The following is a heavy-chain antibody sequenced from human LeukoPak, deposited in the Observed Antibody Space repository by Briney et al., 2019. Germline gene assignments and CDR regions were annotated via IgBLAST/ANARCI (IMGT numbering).Heavy chain of an antibody. D-gene: IGHD3-10*01. CDR2: IKQDGSEK. CDR3: ARLAYYGSGGYYISAFDY. J-gene: IGHJ4*02. Sequence: GGSLRLSCAASGFTFSSYWMSWVRQAPGKGLEWVANIKQDGSEKYYVDSVKGRFTISRDNAKNSLYLQMNSLRAEDTAVYYCARLAYYGSGGYYISAFDYWGQGTLVTVSS. CDR1: GFTFSSYW. V-gene: IGHV3-7*01.